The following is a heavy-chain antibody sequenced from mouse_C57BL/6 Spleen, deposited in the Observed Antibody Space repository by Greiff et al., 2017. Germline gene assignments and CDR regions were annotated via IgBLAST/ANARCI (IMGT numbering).Heavy chain of an antibody. Sequence: EVQGVESGGGLVKPGGSLKLSCAASGFTFSSYAMSWVRQTPEKRLEWVATISDGGSYTYYPDNVKGRFTSSRDKAKNNLYLQMSHLKSEDTAMYYCAREDARDYWGQGTSVTVSS. J-gene: IGHJ4*01. CDR3: AREDARDY. CDR2: ISDGGSYT. V-gene: IGHV5-4*01. CDR1: GFTFSSYA.